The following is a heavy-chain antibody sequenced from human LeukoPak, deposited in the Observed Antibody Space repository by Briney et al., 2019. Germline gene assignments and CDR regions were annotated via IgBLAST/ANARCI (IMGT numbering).Heavy chain of an antibody. CDR1: GFAFSRHT. J-gene: IGHJ4*02. Sequence: PGGSLRLSCAASGFAFSRHTMHWVRQARDKGLEWVAVIESDVTNKYHADSVKGRFTISRDNSKNTLYLQMSSLRPEDTALYFCARQDISLDDWGQGTLVTVSS. D-gene: IGHD3-3*02. CDR2: IESDVTNK. CDR3: ARQDISLDD. V-gene: IGHV3-30-3*01.